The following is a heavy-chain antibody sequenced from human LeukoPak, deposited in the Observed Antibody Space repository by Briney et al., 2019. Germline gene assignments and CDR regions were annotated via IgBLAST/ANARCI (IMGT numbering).Heavy chain of an antibody. V-gene: IGHV4-39*01. J-gene: IGHJ4*02. CDR3: ARTAVLVGFDY. D-gene: IGHD1-26*01. CDR2: IYYSGST. CDR1: GGSISSSSYY. Sequence: PSQTLSLTCTVSGGSISSSSYYWDWIRQPPGKGLEWIGSIYYSGSTYYNPSLKSRVTISVDTSKNQFSLKLRSVTAADTAVYYCARTAVLVGFDYWGQGTLVTVSS.